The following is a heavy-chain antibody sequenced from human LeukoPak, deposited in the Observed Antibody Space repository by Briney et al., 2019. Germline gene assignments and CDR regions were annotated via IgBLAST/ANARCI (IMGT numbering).Heavy chain of an antibody. J-gene: IGHJ4*02. Sequence: ASVKVSCKASGYTFTSYGISWVRQAPGQGLEWMGWISAYNGNTNYAQKLQGRVTMTTDTSTSTAYMELRSLRSDDTAVYYCARDPNRSGWHEFDYWGQGTLVTVSS. V-gene: IGHV1-18*01. D-gene: IGHD6-19*01. CDR1: GYTFTSYG. CDR3: ARDPNRSGWHEFDY. CDR2: ISAYNGNT.